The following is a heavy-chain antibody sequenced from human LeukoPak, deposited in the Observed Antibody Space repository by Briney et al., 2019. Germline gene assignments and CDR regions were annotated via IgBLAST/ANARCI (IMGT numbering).Heavy chain of an antibody. Sequence: GWSLRLSCAASGFTFSSYAMHWVRQAPGKGLEFVSAISSNGGSTYYANSVKGRFTISRDNSKNTLYLQMNSLRAEDTAVYYCARGDFYDPQGMDVWGQGTTVTVSS. V-gene: IGHV3-64*01. D-gene: IGHD3-22*01. CDR1: GFTFSSYA. CDR3: ARGDFYDPQGMDV. CDR2: ISSNGGST. J-gene: IGHJ6*02.